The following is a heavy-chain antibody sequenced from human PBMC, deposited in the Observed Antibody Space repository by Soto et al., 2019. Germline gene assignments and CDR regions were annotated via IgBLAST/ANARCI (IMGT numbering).Heavy chain of an antibody. CDR3: ARGSSHYDFWSGYNIETPWFDP. Sequence: SETRSLTCTVSGGSITGGSISSTTYYWGWMRQPPGKGLEWIASFFIGGNTYYNPSLKSRVTTSVDTSKNQFSLKLSSVTAAETAVYYCARGSSHYDFWSGYNIETPWFDPWGKGTLVTVSS. V-gene: IGHV4-39*07. D-gene: IGHD3-3*01. J-gene: IGHJ5*02. CDR1: GGSITGGSISSTTYY. CDR2: FFIGGNT.